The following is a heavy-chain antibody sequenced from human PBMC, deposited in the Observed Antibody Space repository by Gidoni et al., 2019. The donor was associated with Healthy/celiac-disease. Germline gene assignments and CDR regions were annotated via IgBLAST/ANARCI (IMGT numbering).Heavy chain of an antibody. CDR2: IYYSGST. CDR3: ASFIPIYGGRPRYYFDY. D-gene: IGHD2-15*01. J-gene: IGHJ4*02. V-gene: IGHV4-39*07. Sequence: QLQLQESGPGLVKPSATLSLTCTVSGGSISSSRYYWGWIRQPPGKGLEWIGSIYYSGSTYYNPSLKSRVTISVDTSKNQFSLKLSSVTAADTAVYYCASFIPIYGGRPRYYFDYWGQGTLVTVSS. CDR1: GGSISSSRYY.